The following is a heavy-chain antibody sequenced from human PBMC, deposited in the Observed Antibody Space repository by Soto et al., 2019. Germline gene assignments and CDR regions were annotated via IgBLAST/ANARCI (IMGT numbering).Heavy chain of an antibody. CDR1: GFTFSSYA. D-gene: IGHD3-22*01. J-gene: IGHJ4*02. CDR2: ISGSGGST. CDR3: AKRATMIVVVIPVFDY. V-gene: IGHV3-23*01. Sequence: GGSLRLSCAASGFTFSSYAMSWVRQAPGKGLEWVSAISGSGGSTYYADSVKGRFTISRDNSKNTLYLQMNSLRAEDTAVYYCAKRATMIVVVIPVFDYWGQGTLVPSPQ.